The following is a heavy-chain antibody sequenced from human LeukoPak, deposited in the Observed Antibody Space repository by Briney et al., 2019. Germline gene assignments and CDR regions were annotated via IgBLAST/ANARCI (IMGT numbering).Heavy chain of an antibody. CDR3: ARMFGY. CDR2: VTYDGSKA. CDR1: GFTFRNYG. V-gene: IGHV3-30*03. J-gene: IGHJ4*02. Sequence: PGGSLRLSCAASGFTFRNYGMHWVRQVPGKGLEWLGVVTYDGSKAFYADSVKGRLTISRDNSKNTLYLQMNSLRAEDTAVYYCARMFGYWGQGTLVTVSS. D-gene: IGHD3-10*02.